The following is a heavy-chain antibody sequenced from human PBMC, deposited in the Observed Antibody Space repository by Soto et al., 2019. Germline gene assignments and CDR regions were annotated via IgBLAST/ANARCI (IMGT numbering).Heavy chain of an antibody. J-gene: IGHJ4*02. V-gene: IGHV4-31*03. Sequence: PSETLSLTCTVSGGSISSGGYYWSWIRQHPGKGLEWIGYIYYSGSTYYNPSLKSRVTISVDTSKNQFSLKLSSVTAADTAVYYCARDQKLTGEVDYWGQGTLVTVSS. CDR2: IYYSGST. CDR3: ARDQKLTGEVDY. CDR1: GGSISSGGYY. D-gene: IGHD7-27*01.